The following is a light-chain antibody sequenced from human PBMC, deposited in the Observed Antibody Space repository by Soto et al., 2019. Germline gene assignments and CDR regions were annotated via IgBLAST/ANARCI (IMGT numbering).Light chain of an antibody. CDR3: LQDYNFPST. Sequence: AIPMTQSPSSLSASLGDRVTITCRASQGSGNDLGWYQQKPGNAPIILIYAASTLQSGVPSRFSGSGSGTDFTLTISSLQADDSATYYCLQDYNFPSTFGQGTKVEIK. CDR2: AAS. V-gene: IGKV1-6*01. CDR1: QGSGND. J-gene: IGKJ1*01.